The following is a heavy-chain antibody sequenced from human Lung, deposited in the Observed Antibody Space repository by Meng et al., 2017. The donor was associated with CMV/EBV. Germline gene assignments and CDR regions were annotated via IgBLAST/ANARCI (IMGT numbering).Heavy chain of an antibody. CDR1: GFTFDDYA. CDR3: VITREEYCSSSSCYHPDV. D-gene: IGHD2-2*01. CDR2: ISWDSGTK. J-gene: IGHJ6*02. Sequence: SLKISCAASGFTFDDYAIHWVRQAPGKGLEWVSGISWDSGTKGDADSVKGRLTISRDNAKNSLYLQMNSLKAEDTVLYYCVITREEYCSSSSCYHPDVWGQGATVTVSS. V-gene: IGHV3-9*01.